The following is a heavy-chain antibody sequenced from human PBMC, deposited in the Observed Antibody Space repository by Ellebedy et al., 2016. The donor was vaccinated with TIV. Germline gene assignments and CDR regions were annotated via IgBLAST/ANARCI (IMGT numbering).Heavy chain of an antibody. Sequence: KVSCKGSGYDFASYWIAWVRQMPGKGLEWMGIIYAGDSDTTYSPTFQGQVTISADKSISTAYLQWSSLKASDTAMYYCARKPPGIGAAGHDFWGQGTLVTVSS. J-gene: IGHJ4*02. CDR2: IYAGDSDT. CDR3: ARKPPGIGAAGHDF. V-gene: IGHV5-51*01. CDR1: GYDFASYW. D-gene: IGHD6-13*01.